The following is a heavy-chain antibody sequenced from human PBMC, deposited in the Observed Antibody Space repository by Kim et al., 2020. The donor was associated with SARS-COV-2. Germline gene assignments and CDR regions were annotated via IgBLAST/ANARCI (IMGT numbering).Heavy chain of an antibody. Sequence: GGSLRLSCAASGFTFSSYAMHWVRQAPGKGLEWVAVISYDGSNKYYADSVKGRFTISRDNSKNTLYLQMNSLRAEDTAVYYCARAMSGSYYGGFDYWGQGTLV. CDR2: ISYDGSNK. D-gene: IGHD1-26*01. CDR3: ARAMSGSYYGGFDY. V-gene: IGHV3-30*04. J-gene: IGHJ4*02. CDR1: GFTFSSYA.